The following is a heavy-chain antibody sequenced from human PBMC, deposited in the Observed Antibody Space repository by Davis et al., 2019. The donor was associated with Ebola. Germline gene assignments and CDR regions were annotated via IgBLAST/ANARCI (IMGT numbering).Heavy chain of an antibody. CDR3: ARKRWLQSYYFDY. D-gene: IGHD5-24*01. J-gene: IGHJ4*02. CDR2: ISGSGGST. CDR1: GFTFSSYA. V-gene: IGHV3-23*01. Sequence: GESLKISCAASGFTFSSYAMHWVRQAPGKGLEWVSAISGSGGSTYYADSVKGRFTISRDNSKKTLYLQMNSLRAEDTAVYYCARKRWLQSYYFDYWGQGTLVTVSS.